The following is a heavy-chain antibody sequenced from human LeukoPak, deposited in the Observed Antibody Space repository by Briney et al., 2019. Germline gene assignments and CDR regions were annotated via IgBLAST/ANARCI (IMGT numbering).Heavy chain of an antibody. CDR2: IYTSGST. CDR3: ARDREVGATGYYFDY. J-gene: IGHJ4*02. Sequence: SENLSLTCTVSGGSISSGSYYWSWIRQPAGKGLEWIGRIYTSGSTTYNSSLKSRVTISLDTSKNHFSLRLSSVTAADTAVYYCARDREVGATGYYFDYWGQGTLVTVSS. V-gene: IGHV4-61*02. CDR1: GGSISSGSYY. D-gene: IGHD1-26*01.